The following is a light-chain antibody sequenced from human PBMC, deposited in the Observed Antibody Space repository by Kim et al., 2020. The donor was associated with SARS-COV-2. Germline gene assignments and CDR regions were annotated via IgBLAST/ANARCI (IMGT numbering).Light chain of an antibody. CDR1: QSLLHSNGYNY. J-gene: IGKJ5*01. V-gene: IGKV2-28*01. CDR2: LGS. CDR3: LQDLQPPIT. Sequence: DIVMTQSPLSLPVTPGEPASISCRSSQSLLHSNGYNYLDWYLQKPGQSPQLLIYLGSNRASGVPDRFSGSGSGTDFTLKISRVEAEDVGVYYCLQDLQPPITFGQGTRLEIK.